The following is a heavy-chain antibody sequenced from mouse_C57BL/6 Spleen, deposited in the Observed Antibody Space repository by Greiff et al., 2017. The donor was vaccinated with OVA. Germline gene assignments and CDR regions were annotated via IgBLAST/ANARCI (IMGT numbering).Heavy chain of an antibody. CDR2: IDPHSGGT. CDR3: ARGDYYGSTYFDY. CDR1: GYTFTSYW. J-gene: IGHJ2*01. V-gene: IGHV1-72*01. Sequence: QVQLQQPGAELVKPGASVKLSCKASGYTFTSYWMHWVKQRPGRGLEWIGRIDPHSGGTKYNEKFKSKATLTVDKPSSTAYMQLSSLTSEDSACYYCARGDYYGSTYFDYWGQGTTLTVSS. D-gene: IGHD1-1*01.